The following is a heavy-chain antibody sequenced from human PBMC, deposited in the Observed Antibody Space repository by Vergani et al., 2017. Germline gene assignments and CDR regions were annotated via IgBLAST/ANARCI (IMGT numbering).Heavy chain of an antibody. V-gene: IGHV1-2*02. CDR3: ARGGYSGYLDY. J-gene: IGHJ4*02. CDR1: GYTFIGYY. Sequence: QVQLVQSGAEVKKPGASVKVSCMTSGYTFIGYYIHWVRQAPGQGLEWMGWINPNSGGTNYAQKFQGRVTITADESTSTAYMELSSLRSEDTAVYYCARGGYSGYLDYWGQGTLVTVSS. D-gene: IGHD5-12*01. CDR2: INPNSGGT.